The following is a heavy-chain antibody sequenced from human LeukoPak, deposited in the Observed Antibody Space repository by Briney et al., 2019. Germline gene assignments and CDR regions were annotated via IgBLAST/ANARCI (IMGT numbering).Heavy chain of an antibody. V-gene: IGHV3-30*02. CDR2: IRYDGSNK. CDR1: GFTFSSYG. D-gene: IGHD2-15*01. Sequence: GESLRLSCAASGFTFSSYGMHWVRQGPGKGLEWVAFIRYDGSNKYYGDSVKGRFTISRDNSKNTLFLQINSLRAEDTAVYYCAKNGDRGAFCSGGTCYPYYYYYMDVWGKGTTVTISS. CDR3: AKNGDRGAFCSGGTCYPYYYYYMDV. J-gene: IGHJ6*03.